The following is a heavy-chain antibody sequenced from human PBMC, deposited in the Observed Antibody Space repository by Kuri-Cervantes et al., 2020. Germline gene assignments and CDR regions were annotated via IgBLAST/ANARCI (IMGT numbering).Heavy chain of an antibody. CDR1: GFTFSSYA. CDR3: ARAKRGQWPYLKQEYFQH. Sequence: GGSLRLSCAASGFTFSSYAMHWVRQAPGKGLEWVAVISYDGSNKYYADSVKGRFTISRDNSKNTLYLQMNSLRAEDTAVYYCARAKRGQWPYLKQEYFQHWGQGTLVTVSS. V-gene: IGHV3-30*01. D-gene: IGHD6-19*01. CDR2: ISYDGSNK. J-gene: IGHJ1*01.